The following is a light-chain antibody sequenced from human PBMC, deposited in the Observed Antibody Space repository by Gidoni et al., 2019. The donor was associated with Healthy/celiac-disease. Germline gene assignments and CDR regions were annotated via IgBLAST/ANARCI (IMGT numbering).Light chain of an antibody. CDR2: AAS. CDR1: QGISSW. V-gene: IGKV1-12*01. Sequence: DIQRTQSPSSVPASVGDRVTITCRASQGISSWLAWYQQTPGKAPKLLIYAASSLQSGVPSRFSGSASGTVFTLTISSQQPEDLASYYWQQANSFPLTFGGXTKVEIK. J-gene: IGKJ4*01. CDR3: QQANSFPLT.